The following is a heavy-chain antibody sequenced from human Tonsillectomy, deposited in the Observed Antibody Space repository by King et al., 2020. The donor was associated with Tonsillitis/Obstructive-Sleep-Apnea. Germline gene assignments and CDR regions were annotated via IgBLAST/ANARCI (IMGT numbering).Heavy chain of an antibody. J-gene: IGHJ6*02. Sequence: VQLVESGGVVVQPGGSLRLSCAASGFTFDDYTMHWVRQSPGKGLEWVSLISWNGGSTYYADSVKGRFTISRDNSKNSLFLQMNSLRTEDTALYYCAKDKHESSGYSFGMDVWGQGTTVTVSS. CDR2: ISWNGGST. CDR3: AKDKHESSGYSFGMDV. V-gene: IGHV3-43*01. CDR1: GFTFDDYT. D-gene: IGHD3-22*01.